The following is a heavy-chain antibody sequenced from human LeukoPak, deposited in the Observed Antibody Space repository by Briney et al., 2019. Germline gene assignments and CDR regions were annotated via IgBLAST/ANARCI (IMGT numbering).Heavy chain of an antibody. V-gene: IGHV1-69*04. CDR3: ARESSGSPNPFDY. CDR1: GGTFSSYA. CDR2: IIPILGIA. J-gene: IGHJ4*02. Sequence: GASVKVSCKASGGTFSSYAISWVRQAPGQGLEWMGRIIPILGIANYAQKFQGRVTITADKSTSTAYMELSSLRSEDTAVYYCARESSGSPNPFDYWGQGTLVTVSS. D-gene: IGHD1-26*01.